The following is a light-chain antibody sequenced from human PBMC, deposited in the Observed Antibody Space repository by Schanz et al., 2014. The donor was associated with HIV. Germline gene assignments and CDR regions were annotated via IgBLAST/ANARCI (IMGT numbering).Light chain of an antibody. V-gene: IGKV3-15*01. CDR3: QQYNDWPIYT. Sequence: EIVMTQSPGTLSVSPGQRVTLSCRASQGVGSNLAWYQQKPGQAPRLIIYGASNRATGIPARFSGRGSRTECTLTISGLQPEDIAVYYCQQYNDWPIYTFGQGTKLEI. CDR1: QGVGSN. CDR2: GAS. J-gene: IGKJ2*01.